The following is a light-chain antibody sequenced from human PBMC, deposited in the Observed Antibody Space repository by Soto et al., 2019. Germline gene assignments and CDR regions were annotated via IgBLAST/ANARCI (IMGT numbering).Light chain of an antibody. V-gene: IGKV3-20*01. CDR2: GAS. CDR3: QQYGSLPYT. Sequence: EIVLTQSPGTLSLSPGERATLSCRASQSVSSSYLAWNQQKPGQAPRLLIYGASSRATGIPDRFSGSGSGTVFTLTISRLEPEDFAVYYCQQYGSLPYTFGQGTKLEIK. CDR1: QSVSSSY. J-gene: IGKJ2*01.